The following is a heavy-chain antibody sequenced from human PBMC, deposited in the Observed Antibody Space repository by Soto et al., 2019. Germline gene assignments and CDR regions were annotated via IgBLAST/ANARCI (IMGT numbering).Heavy chain of an antibody. J-gene: IGHJ6*02. CDR1: GFTFSSYW. CDR3: ARDAIVLVPAAMRDYYYYGMDV. Sequence: EVQLVESGGGLVQPGGSLRLSCAASGFTFSSYWMSWVRQAPGKGLEWVANIKQDGSEKYYVDSVKGRFTISRDNAKNSLYLQMNSLRAEDRAVYYCARDAIVLVPAAMRDYYYYGMDVWGQGTTVTVSS. D-gene: IGHD2-2*01. V-gene: IGHV3-7*01. CDR2: IKQDGSEK.